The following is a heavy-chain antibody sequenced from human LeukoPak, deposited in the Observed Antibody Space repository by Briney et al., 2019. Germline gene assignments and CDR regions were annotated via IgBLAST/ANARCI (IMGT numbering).Heavy chain of an antibody. V-gene: IGHV4-34*01. CDR3: ARGWAYSSGWYHGYNWFDP. Sequence: PSETLSLTSADYGGSFSGYYWSWIREPPGKGLEWIGEINHSGSTNYNPSLKSRVTISVDTSKNQFSLKLSSVTAADTAVYYCARGWAYSSGWYHGYNWFDPWCQGTLVTVSS. CDR2: INHSGST. CDR1: GGSFSGYY. J-gene: IGHJ5*02. D-gene: IGHD6-19*01.